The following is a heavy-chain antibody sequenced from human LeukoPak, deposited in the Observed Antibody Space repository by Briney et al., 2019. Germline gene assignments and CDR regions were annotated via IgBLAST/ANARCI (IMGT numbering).Heavy chain of an antibody. CDR2: INPNSGGT. V-gene: IGHV1-2*02. CDR1: GYTFTDYY. D-gene: IGHD4-17*01. CDR3: ARDGFPSVTTKWFDP. Sequence: ASVKVSCKASGYTFTDYYMHWVRQAPGQGLEWMGWINPNSGGTNYAQKFQGRVTMTRDTSISTGYMELSRLRSDDTAVYYCARDGFPSVTTKWFDPWGQGTLVTVSS. J-gene: IGHJ5*02.